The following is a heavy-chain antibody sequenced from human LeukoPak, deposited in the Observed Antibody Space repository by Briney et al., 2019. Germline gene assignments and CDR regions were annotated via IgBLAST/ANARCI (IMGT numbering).Heavy chain of an antibody. D-gene: IGHD2-2*01. CDR2: IYHSGST. CDR3: ARDGDIVVVPAAPTNDAFDI. CDR1: GGSISSYY. J-gene: IGHJ3*02. V-gene: IGHV4-59*12. Sequence: PSETLSLTCTVSGGSISSYYWSWIRQPPGKGLEWIGYIYHSGSTYYNPSLKSRVTISVDRSKNQFSLKLSSVTAADTAVYYCARDGDIVVVPAAPTNDAFDIWGQGTMVTVSS.